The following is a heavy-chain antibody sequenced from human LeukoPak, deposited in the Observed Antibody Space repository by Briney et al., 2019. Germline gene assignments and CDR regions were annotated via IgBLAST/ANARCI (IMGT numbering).Heavy chain of an antibody. CDR1: GFTFSSYA. CDR3: AKGSSGYRNYYYYGMDV. D-gene: IGHD3-22*01. CDR2: ISGSGGST. V-gene: IGHV3-23*01. Sequence: GGSLRLSCAASGFTFSSYAMSWVRQAPGKGLEWVSAISGSGGSTYYADSVKGRFTISRDNSKNTLYLQMNSLRAVDTAVYYCAKGSSGYRNYYYYGMDVWGQGTTVTVSS. J-gene: IGHJ6*02.